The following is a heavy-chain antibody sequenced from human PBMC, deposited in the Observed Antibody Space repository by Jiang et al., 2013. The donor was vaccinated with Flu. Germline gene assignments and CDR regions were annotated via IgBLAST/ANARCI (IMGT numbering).Heavy chain of an antibody. D-gene: IGHD2-21*02. CDR1: GGTFSSYA. CDR2: IIPILGIA. V-gene: IGHV1-69*04. Sequence: SGAEVKKPGSSVKVSCKASGGTFSSYAISWVRQAPGQGLEWMGRIIPILGIANYAQKFQGRVTITRDTSASTAYMELSSLRSEDTAVYYCARESAYCGGDCLRAFDIWGQGTMVTVSS. J-gene: IGHJ3*02. CDR3: ARESAYCGGDCLRAFDI.